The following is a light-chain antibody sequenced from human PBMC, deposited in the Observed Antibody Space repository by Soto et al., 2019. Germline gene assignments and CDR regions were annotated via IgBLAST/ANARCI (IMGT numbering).Light chain of an antibody. CDR2: DAS. Sequence: ETVMTQSPATLSVSPGERPTLSCRASQSVSSNLAWYQQKPGQAPRILIYDASTRATGIPARFSGSGSGTEFTLTISSLQSEDFAVYYCQQYNTWPLTFGHGNKVDI. CDR1: QSVSSN. V-gene: IGKV3-15*01. J-gene: IGKJ3*01. CDR3: QQYNTWPLT.